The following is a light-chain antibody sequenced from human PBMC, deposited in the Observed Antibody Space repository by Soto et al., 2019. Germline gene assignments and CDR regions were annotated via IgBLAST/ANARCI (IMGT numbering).Light chain of an antibody. J-gene: IGKJ1*01. CDR1: QSVSSN. V-gene: IGKV3-15*01. CDR3: QQYNNWPPWT. Sequence: EIVMTQSPATLSVSPGERATLSCRASQSVSSNLAWYQQKPGQAPRLLIYGASTRSTGIPARFSGSGCGSEFTLTISGLQSEDVAVSYCQQYNNWPPWTFGQGTKVEIK. CDR2: GAS.